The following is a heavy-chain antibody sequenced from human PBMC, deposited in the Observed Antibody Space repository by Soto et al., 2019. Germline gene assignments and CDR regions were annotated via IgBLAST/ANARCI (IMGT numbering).Heavy chain of an antibody. V-gene: IGHV1-18*01. CDR1: GYTFTSYG. Sequence: QVQLVQSGAEVKKPGASVKVSCKASGYTFTSYGISWVRQAPGQGLEWMGWISAYNGNTNYAQKLQGRVTMTTDTSTSTDYMELRSLRSDDTAVYYCARDGALGENCYYYGMDVWGQGTTVTVSS. CDR3: ARDGALGENCYYYGMDV. CDR2: ISAYNGNT. J-gene: IGHJ6*02. D-gene: IGHD3-16*01.